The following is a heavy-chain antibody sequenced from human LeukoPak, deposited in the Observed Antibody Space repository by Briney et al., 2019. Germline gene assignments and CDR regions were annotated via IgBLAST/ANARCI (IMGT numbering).Heavy chain of an antibody. D-gene: IGHD1-14*01. V-gene: IGHV3-33*03. J-gene: IGHJ4*02. CDR1: GFTFSSYG. CDR3: ACPPPGWGTGFDY. Sequence: PGGSLRLSCAASGFTFSSYGMHWVRQAPGKGLEWVAVIWYDGSNKYYGDSVKGRFTISRDNAKNTLYLQMNSLRAEDTAVYYCACPPPGWGTGFDYWGQGTLVTVSS. CDR2: IWYDGSNK.